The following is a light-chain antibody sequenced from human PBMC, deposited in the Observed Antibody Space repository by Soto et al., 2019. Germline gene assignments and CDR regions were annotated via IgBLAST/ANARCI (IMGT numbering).Light chain of an antibody. Sequence: QSALTQPRSVSGSPGQSVTISCTGTSSDVGGYNFVSWYQQYPGKAPKLIIYDVTKGPSGVPDRFSGSKSGNTASLTISGLQTDDEADYYCCSYAGYTHVFGTGTKLTVL. V-gene: IGLV2-11*01. CDR3: CSYAGYTHV. J-gene: IGLJ1*01. CDR1: SSDVGGYNF. CDR2: DVT.